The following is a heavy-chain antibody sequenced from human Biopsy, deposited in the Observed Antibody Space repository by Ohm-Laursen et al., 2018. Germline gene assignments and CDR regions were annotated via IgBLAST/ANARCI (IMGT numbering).Heavy chain of an antibody. CDR3: ARGPHSGSHSCFDY. CDR1: GGTFINYA. V-gene: IGHV1-69*01. Sequence: SSDKLSRKASGGTFINYAISWVRHAPGQGLEWMGGIIPMFGTANYAQRFQGRVTISADESTSTSYMELSSLTTEDTAIYYCARGPHSGSHSCFDYWGQGTLVTVSS. J-gene: IGHJ4*02. D-gene: IGHD1-26*01. CDR2: IIPMFGTA.